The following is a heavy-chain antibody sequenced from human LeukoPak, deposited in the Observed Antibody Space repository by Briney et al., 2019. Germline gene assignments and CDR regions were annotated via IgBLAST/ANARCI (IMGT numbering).Heavy chain of an antibody. J-gene: IGHJ4*02. V-gene: IGHV3-30*03. CDR3: ATQQGGNPAY. D-gene: IGHD1-14*01. CDR1: GFTFNNYG. Sequence: GGSLRLSCAASGFTFNNYGMHWVRQAPSKGLEWVAVISYDGRNKHYPDSVKGRFTISRDISTDTLWLQMDSLRTEDTAVYYCATQQGGNPAYWGQGTLVTVSS. CDR2: ISYDGRNK.